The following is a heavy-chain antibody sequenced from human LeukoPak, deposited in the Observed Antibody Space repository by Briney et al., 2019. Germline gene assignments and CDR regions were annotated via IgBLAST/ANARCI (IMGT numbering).Heavy chain of an antibody. CDR3: ARGALRYFDWSTQPYYYYGMDV. Sequence: SVKVSCKASGGTFSSYAISWVRQAPGQGLEWMGGIIPILGIANYAQKFQGRVTITADKSTSTAYMELSSLRSEDTAVYYCARGALRYFDWSTQPYYYYGMDVWGQGTTVTVSS. CDR2: IIPILGIA. V-gene: IGHV1-69*10. CDR1: GGTFSSYA. J-gene: IGHJ6*02. D-gene: IGHD3-9*01.